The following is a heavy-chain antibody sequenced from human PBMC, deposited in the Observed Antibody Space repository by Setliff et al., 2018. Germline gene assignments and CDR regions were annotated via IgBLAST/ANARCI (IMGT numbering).Heavy chain of an antibody. V-gene: IGHV3-21*04. J-gene: IGHJ4*02. CDR2: ISSSSSYI. CDR1: GFTFSSYS. Sequence: GGSLRLSCAASGFTFSSYSMNWVRQAPGKGLEWVSSISSSSSYIYYADSVKGRVTITRDNAKNSRYLQMTSLRAEDTAVYYCATNMFGISADYWGEGTLVTVSS. CDR3: ATNMFGISADY. D-gene: IGHD3-3*02.